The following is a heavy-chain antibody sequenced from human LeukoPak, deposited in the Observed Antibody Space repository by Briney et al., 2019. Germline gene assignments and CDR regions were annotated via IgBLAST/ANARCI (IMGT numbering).Heavy chain of an antibody. J-gene: IGHJ4*02. CDR3: ARDRYYYDSSDY. CDR2: IYYSGST. Sequence: SETLSLTCTVSGGSISSSSYYWGWIRQPPGTGLEWIGSIYYSGSTYYNPSHKSRVTISVDTSKNQFSLKLSSVTAADTAVYYCARDRYYYDSSDYWGQGTLVTVSS. V-gene: IGHV4-39*07. D-gene: IGHD3-22*01. CDR1: GGSISSSSYY.